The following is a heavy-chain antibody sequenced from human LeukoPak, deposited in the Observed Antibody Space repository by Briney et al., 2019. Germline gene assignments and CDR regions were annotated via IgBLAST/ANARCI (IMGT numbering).Heavy chain of an antibody. Sequence: SQTLSLTCTVSGGSISSGGYYWSWIRQHPGKGLEWIGYIYYSGSTYYNPSLKSRVTISVDTSKNQFSLKLSSVTAADTAVYYCARGSPYSSSWHSSNWFDPWGQGTLVTVSS. CDR1: GGSISSGGYY. CDR3: ARGSPYSSSWHSSNWFDP. J-gene: IGHJ5*02. CDR2: IYYSGST. V-gene: IGHV4-31*03. D-gene: IGHD6-13*01.